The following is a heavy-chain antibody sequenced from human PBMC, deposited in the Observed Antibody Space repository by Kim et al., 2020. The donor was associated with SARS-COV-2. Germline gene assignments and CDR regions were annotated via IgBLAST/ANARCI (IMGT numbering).Heavy chain of an antibody. CDR2: INHGGST. CDR1: GGSFSGYF. D-gene: IGHD3-22*01. J-gene: IGHJ6*02. CDR3: ARGGYYYDSSKSSVVDGVRIHYYYYGLDV. V-gene: IGHV4-34*01. Sequence: SETLSLTCAVYGGSFSGYFWSWIRQPPGKGLEWIGEINHGGSTNYNPSLKSRVTISVDTSKNQFSLRLSSVTAADTAVYYCARGGYYYDSSKSSVVDGVRIHYYYYGLDVWGQGTTVTVSS.